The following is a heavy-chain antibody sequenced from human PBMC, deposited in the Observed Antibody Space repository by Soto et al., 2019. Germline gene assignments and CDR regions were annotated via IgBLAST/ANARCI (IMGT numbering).Heavy chain of an antibody. V-gene: IGHV3-23*01. CDR1: GFTFSSYA. CDR3: AKTYSGYSPRDAFDI. CDR2: SRGSGGST. Sequence: GGSLRLSCAASGFTFSSYAMSWVRQAPGKGLEWVSASRGSGGSTYYADSVTGRFTISRDNSKNTLYLQMNSLRAEDTAVYYCAKTYSGYSPRDAFDIWGQGTMVTVSS. D-gene: IGHD5-12*01. J-gene: IGHJ3*02.